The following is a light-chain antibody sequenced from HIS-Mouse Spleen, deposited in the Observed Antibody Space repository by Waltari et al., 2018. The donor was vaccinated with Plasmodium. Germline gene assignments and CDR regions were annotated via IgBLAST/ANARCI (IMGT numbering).Light chain of an antibody. V-gene: IGKV3-15*01. Sequence: EIVMTQSPATPSVAPGERATLSCRASQSVSSNLAWYQQKPGQAPRLLIYGASTRATGIPARFSGSGSGTEFTLTISSLQSEDFAVYYCQQYNNWPAWTFCQGTKVEIK. J-gene: IGKJ1*01. CDR3: QQYNNWPAWT. CDR1: QSVSSN. CDR2: GAS.